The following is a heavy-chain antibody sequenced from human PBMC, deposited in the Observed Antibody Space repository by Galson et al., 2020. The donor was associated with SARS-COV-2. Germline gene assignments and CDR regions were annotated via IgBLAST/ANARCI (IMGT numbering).Heavy chain of an antibody. V-gene: IGHV3-7*01. CDR3: MGGHYSL. D-gene: IGHD3-10*01. CDR2: IRNDGNEK. CDR1: GFTFGDFW. Sequence: GESLKISCAASGFTFGDFWMSWVRQAPGKGLEWVAHIRNDGNEKYYVDSVKGRFTISRDNSRSSLYLQMNSLRVEDTAMYYCMGGHYSLWGQGTMVTVSS. J-gene: IGHJ3*01.